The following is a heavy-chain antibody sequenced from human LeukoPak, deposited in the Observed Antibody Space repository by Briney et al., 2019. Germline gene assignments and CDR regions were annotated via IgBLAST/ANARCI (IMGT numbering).Heavy chain of an antibody. Sequence: GSLRLSCAASGFSFSSYWMNWVRQAPGKGLEWVANIKQDGSEKYYVDSVKGRFTISRDNAKNSLYLQMNSLRAEDTALYYCARVITPSQPTFDYWGQGTLVTVSS. D-gene: IGHD6-13*01. J-gene: IGHJ4*02. CDR2: IKQDGSEK. CDR1: GFSFSSYW. CDR3: ARVITPSQPTFDY. V-gene: IGHV3-7*01.